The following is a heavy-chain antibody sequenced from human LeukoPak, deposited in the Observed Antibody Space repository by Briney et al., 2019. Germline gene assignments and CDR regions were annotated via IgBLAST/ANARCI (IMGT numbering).Heavy chain of an antibody. CDR3: ARDIPRYCSSTSCSVVGGGHNWFDP. V-gene: IGHV3-30*02. J-gene: IGHJ5*02. Sequence: GGSLRLSCAASGFTFSSYGMHWVRQAPGKGLEWVAFIRYDGSNKYYADSVKGRFTISRDNSKNTLYLQMNSLRAEDTAVYYCARDIPRYCSSTSCSVVGGGHNWFDPWGQGTLVTVSS. CDR2: IRYDGSNK. D-gene: IGHD2-2*01. CDR1: GFTFSSYG.